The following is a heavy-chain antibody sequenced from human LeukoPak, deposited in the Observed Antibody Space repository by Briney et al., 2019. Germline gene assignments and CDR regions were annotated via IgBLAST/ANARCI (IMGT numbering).Heavy chain of an antibody. D-gene: IGHD3-3*01. Sequence: GGSLRLSCVASGFSFSTYAMNWVRQAPGKGLEWVSRINWNSGRMIYADSVKGRFTISRDNAKKTLYLQMNSLRPEDTAFYYCAKEIFGVALGFWGQGTLVTVSS. CDR1: GFSFSTYA. CDR2: INWNSGRM. CDR3: AKEIFGVALGF. J-gene: IGHJ4*02. V-gene: IGHV3-9*01.